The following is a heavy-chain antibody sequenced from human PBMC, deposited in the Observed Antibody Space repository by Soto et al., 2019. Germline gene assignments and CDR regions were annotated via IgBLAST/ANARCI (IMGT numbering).Heavy chain of an antibody. D-gene: IGHD2-15*01. Sequence: LRLSCAASGFTFNHYAMIWVRHAPGKGLEWVSIIIANGGTFYADSVKGRFTISRDNSKNTVYLQMSSLRVEDTAIYYCAKDYTVAADPSSVILFDYWGQGALVTVSS. CDR1: GFTFNHYA. V-gene: IGHV3-23*01. J-gene: IGHJ4*02. CDR2: IIANGGT. CDR3: AKDYTVAADPSSVILFDY.